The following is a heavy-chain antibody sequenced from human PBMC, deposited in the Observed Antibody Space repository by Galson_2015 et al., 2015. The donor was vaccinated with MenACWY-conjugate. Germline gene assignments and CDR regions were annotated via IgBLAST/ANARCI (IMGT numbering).Heavy chain of an antibody. CDR3: TRHPPGGRGMDV. D-gene: IGHD1-26*01. CDR2: ISPGDSYT. V-gene: IGHV5-51*01. CDR1: GYTFTTYW. Sequence: QSGAEVKKPGESLKISCTGSGYTFTTYWLGWVRQMPGKGLEWMGFISPGDSYTRYNPAFQGQVTISADKSISTAYLQWNSLQASDTAMYYCTRHPPGGRGMDVWGQGTTVTVSS. J-gene: IGHJ6*02.